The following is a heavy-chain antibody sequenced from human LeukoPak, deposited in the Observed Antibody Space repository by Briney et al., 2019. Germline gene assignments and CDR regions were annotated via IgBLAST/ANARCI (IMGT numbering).Heavy chain of an antibody. Sequence: GGSLRLSCAASGFTFSGSAMHWVRQASGKGLEWVGRIRSKANSYATAYAASVKGRFTISRDDSKNTAYLQMNSLKTEDTAVYYCTRHLIRGSSWYSRYYYYYMDVWGKGTTVTVSS. CDR1: GFTFSGSA. J-gene: IGHJ6*03. D-gene: IGHD6-13*01. V-gene: IGHV3-73*01. CDR3: TRHLIRGSSWYSRYYYYYMDV. CDR2: IRSKANSYAT.